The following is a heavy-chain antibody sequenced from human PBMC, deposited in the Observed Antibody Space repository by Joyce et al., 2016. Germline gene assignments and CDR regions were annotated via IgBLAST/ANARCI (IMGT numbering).Heavy chain of an antibody. CDR1: GGSISSGDYY. V-gene: IGHV4-30-4*01. D-gene: IGHD3-3*01. Sequence: QVQLQESGPGLVKPSQTLSLTCTVSGGSISSGDYYWGWVRQSPGKGLEWIGYTYLSGTTHRNTSLKGRLTISADTSKNQFSLKVRSVTAADTAVYYCARGNGDFWSGYYNYFDYWGQGILVTVSS. CDR2: TYLSGTT. CDR3: ARGNGDFWSGYYNYFDY. J-gene: IGHJ4*02.